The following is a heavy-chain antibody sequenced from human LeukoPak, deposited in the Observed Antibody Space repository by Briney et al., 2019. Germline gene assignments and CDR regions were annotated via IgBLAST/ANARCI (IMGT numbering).Heavy chain of an antibody. CDR3: ARARMLQQLVRRDTLGY. J-gene: IGHJ4*02. Sequence: ASVKVYCKASGYTFTGYYMHWVRQAPGQGLEWMGRINPNSGGTNYAQKFQGGVTMTRDTSISTAYMELSRLRSDDTAVYYCARARMLQQLVRRDTLGYWGQGTLVTVSS. D-gene: IGHD6-13*01. V-gene: IGHV1-2*06. CDR1: GYTFTGYY. CDR2: INPNSGGT.